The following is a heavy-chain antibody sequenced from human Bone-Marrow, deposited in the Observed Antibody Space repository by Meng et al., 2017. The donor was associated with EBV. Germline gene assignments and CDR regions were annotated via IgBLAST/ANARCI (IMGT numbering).Heavy chain of an antibody. CDR1: GGHFSSYA. Sequence: QVQLGQAWAAGKKPGSSVKVSCKASGGHFSSYAISWVRQAPGQGLEWMGGIIPIFGTANYAQKFQGRVTITADKSTSTAYMELSSLRSEDTAVYYCARDGSVEMASIWGQGTLVTVSS. CDR3: ARDGSVEMASI. J-gene: IGHJ4*02. CDR2: IIPIFGTA. V-gene: IGHV1-69*14. D-gene: IGHD5-24*01.